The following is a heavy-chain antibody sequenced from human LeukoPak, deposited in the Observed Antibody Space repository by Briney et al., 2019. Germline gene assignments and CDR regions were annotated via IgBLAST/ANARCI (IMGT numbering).Heavy chain of an antibody. Sequence: ASEKVSCKASGGTFSSYAINWVRQAPGQGLEWMGWINPNSGGTNYAQKFQGRVTMTRDTSISTAYMELSRLRSDDTAVYYCARDVTVRFLEWFNYMDVWGKGTTVTVSS. CDR3: ARDVTVRFLEWFNYMDV. J-gene: IGHJ6*03. V-gene: IGHV1-2*02. CDR1: GGTFSSYA. CDR2: INPNSGGT. D-gene: IGHD3-3*01.